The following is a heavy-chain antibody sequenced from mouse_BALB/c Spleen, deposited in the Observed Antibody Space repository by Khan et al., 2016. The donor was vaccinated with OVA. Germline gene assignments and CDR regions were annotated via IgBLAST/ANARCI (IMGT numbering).Heavy chain of an antibody. CDR2: IDPKTGVT. V-gene: IGHV1-15*01. CDR1: GYTFPDYE. J-gene: IGHJ3*01. Sequence: QVQLKQPGAELVRPGASVTLSCKASGYTFPDYELHWVKQTPVHGLEWIGAIDPKTGVTASNQKFKGQATLTADNSSSTAYMELRSLTSEDSAVYYCTMSPFAYWSQGTLGTVST. CDR3: TMSPFAY.